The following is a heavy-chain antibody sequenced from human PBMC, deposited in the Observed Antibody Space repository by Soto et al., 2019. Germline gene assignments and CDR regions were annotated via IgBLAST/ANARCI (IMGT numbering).Heavy chain of an antibody. CDR1: GYTFTSYA. J-gene: IGHJ6*03. D-gene: IGHD1-20*01. Sequence: ASVKVSCNASGYTFTSYAVHWLRQPPGQRLEWMGWINAGNGNTKYSQKFQGRVTITRDTTASTAYMELSRLRSEDTAVYYCARDGDNWNLYYYSYDMAVWGKGTTVTVSS. V-gene: IGHV1-3*01. CDR2: INAGNGNT. CDR3: ARDGDNWNLYYYSYDMAV.